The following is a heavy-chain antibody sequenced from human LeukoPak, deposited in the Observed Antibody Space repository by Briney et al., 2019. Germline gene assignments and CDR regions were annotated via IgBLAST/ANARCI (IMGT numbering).Heavy chain of an antibody. CDR1: GYSFTSYW. CDR2: IYPGDSDT. CDR3: GRVPYCSSTSCLPFDY. J-gene: IGHJ4*02. Sequence: GESLKISCKGSGYSFTSYWIGWVRQMPGKGLEWMGIIYPGDSDTRYSPSFQGQVTISADKSISTAYLQWSSPKASDTAMYYCGRVPYCSSTSCLPFDYWGQGTLVTVSS. V-gene: IGHV5-51*01. D-gene: IGHD2-2*01.